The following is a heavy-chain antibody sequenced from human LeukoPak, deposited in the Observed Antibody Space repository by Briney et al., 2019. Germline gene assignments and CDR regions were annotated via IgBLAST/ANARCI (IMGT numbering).Heavy chain of an antibody. V-gene: IGHV1-8*01. CDR1: GYTFTSYD. D-gene: IGHD3-10*01. J-gene: IGHJ5*02. Sequence: ASVKVSCKASGYTFTSYDINWVRQATGQGVEGMGWMNPNSGNTGYAQKFQGRVTMTRNTSISTAYMELSSLRSEDTAVYYCARRYYYGSGSYYSWFDPWGQGTLVTVSS. CDR3: ARRYYYGSGSYYSWFDP. CDR2: MNPNSGNT.